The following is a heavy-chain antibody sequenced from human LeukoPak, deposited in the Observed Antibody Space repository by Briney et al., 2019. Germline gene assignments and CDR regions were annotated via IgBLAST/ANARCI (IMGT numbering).Heavy chain of an antibody. CDR1: GGTINEYY. V-gene: IGHV4-4*07. CDR3: ARGGWLPPDF. CDR2: VYSTGST. J-gene: IGHJ4*02. D-gene: IGHD3-22*01. Sequence: SETLSLTCTASGGTINEYYWSWIRQPAGKGLEWIGHVYSTGSTNYNPSFKSRVTMSVDMFKNQFSLKLTSVTAADTAVYYCARGGWLPPDFWGQGTLVIVSS.